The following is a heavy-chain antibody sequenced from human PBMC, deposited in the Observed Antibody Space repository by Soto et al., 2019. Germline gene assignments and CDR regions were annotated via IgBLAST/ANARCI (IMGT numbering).Heavy chain of an antibody. CDR3: ARLGGYYQSLDS. D-gene: IGHD3-22*01. CDR1: GGSISSYY. V-gene: IGHV4-59*08. CDR2: IYYSGST. J-gene: IGHJ5*01. Sequence: SETLSLTCTVSGGSISSYYWSWIRQPPGKGLEWIGYIYYSGSTNYNPSLKSRVTISVDTSKNQFSLKLSSVTAADTAVYYCARLGGYYQSLDSWGQGTLVTVSS.